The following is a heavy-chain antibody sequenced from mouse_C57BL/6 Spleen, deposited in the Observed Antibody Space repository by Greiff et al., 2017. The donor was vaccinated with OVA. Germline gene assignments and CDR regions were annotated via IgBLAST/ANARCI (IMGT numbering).Heavy chain of an antibody. CDR2: IDPETGGT. Sequence: QVQLQQSGAELVRPGASVTLSCKASGYTFTDYEMHWVKQTPVHGLEWIGAIDPETGGTAYNQKFKGKAILTADKSSSTAYMELRSPTSEDSAVYYCTREGLLRDYWGQGTTLTVSS. J-gene: IGHJ2*01. CDR1: GYTFTDYE. CDR3: TREGLLRDY. V-gene: IGHV1-15*01. D-gene: IGHD2-10*01.